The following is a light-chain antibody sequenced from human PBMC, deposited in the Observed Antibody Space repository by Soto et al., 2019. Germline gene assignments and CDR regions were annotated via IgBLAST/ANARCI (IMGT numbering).Light chain of an antibody. J-gene: IGLJ2*01. Sequence: QSALTQPSSMSGSPGQSITISCTGTSSDIGAYEHVSWYQQRPGRAPKVLIYDVRIRPSEVSNRFSGSKSGDTASLTISGLQAEDEAVYYCASKTTSSPVLFGGGTKVTVL. CDR3: ASKTTSSPVL. V-gene: IGLV2-14*03. CDR2: DVR. CDR1: SSDIGAYEH.